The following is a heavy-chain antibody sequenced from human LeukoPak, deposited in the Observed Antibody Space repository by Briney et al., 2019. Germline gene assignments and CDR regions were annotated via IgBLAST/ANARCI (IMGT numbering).Heavy chain of an antibody. CDR2: ISGSGGST. CDR1: GFTFSSYA. CDR3: VRMATSLSDAFDI. J-gene: IGHJ3*02. V-gene: IGHV3-23*01. Sequence: PGGSLRLSCAASGFTFSSYAMSWVRQAPGKGLEWVSAISGSGGSTYYADSVKGRFTISRDNSKNTLYLQMNSLRAEDTAVYYCVRMATSLSDAFDIWGQGTMVTVSS. D-gene: IGHD5-24*01.